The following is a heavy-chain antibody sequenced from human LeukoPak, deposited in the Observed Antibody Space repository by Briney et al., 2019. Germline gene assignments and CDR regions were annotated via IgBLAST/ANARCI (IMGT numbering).Heavy chain of an antibody. CDR3: ARGGLLRAQDY. V-gene: IGHV3-30*03. CDR2: ISYDGSNK. CDR1: GFTFSSYG. D-gene: IGHD3-22*01. J-gene: IGHJ4*02. Sequence: PGGSLRLSCAASGFTFSSYGMHWVRQAPGKGLEWVAVISYDGSNKYYADSVKGRFTISRDNSKNTLYLQMNSLRAEDTAVYYCARGGLLRAQDYWGQGTLVTVSS.